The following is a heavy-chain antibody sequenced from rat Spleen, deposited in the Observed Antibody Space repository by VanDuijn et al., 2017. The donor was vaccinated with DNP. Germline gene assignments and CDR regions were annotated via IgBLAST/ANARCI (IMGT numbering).Heavy chain of an antibody. CDR3: TRDRPTSGVTLFDY. Sequence: QVQLKESGPGLVQPSQTLSLTCTVSGFSLTSYGVSWVRQPPGKGLEWIGAISSGGSTYYNSGLKSRLSISRDTSKRQVFLKMNSLQPEDTAIYFCTRDRPTSGVTLFDYWGQGVMVTVSS. V-gene: IGHV2S8*01. CDR2: ISSGGST. D-gene: IGHD1-4*01. J-gene: IGHJ2*01. CDR1: GFSLTSYG.